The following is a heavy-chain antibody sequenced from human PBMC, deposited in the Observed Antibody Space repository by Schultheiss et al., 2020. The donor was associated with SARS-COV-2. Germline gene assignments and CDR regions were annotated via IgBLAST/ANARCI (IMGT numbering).Heavy chain of an antibody. CDR2: ISGSGGST. D-gene: IGHD5-18*01. CDR1: GFTFSSYA. CDR3: AKCRDPVDTAPYGMDV. Sequence: GGSLRLSCAASGFTFSSYAMSWVRQAPGKGLEWVSAISGSGGSTYYADSVKGRFTISRDNSKNTLYLQMNSLRAEDTAVYYCAKCRDPVDTAPYGMDVWGQGTTVTVSS. J-gene: IGHJ6*02. V-gene: IGHV3-23*01.